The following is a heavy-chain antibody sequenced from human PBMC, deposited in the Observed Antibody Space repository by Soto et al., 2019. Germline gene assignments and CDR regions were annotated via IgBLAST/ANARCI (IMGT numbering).Heavy chain of an antibody. D-gene: IGHD5-18*01. CDR3: AKTPVQGTAMVIRYGMDV. V-gene: IGHV3-33*06. Sequence: QVQLVESGGGVVQPGRSLRLSCTASGFTFSNYGMHWVRQAPGKGLEWVAVIWYDGSNIYYADSVKGRFTISRDNSKNTLYMQMNTLRTEDTAVYYCAKTPVQGTAMVIRYGMDVWCQGPTVTVSS. CDR2: IWYDGSNI. J-gene: IGHJ6*02. CDR1: GFTFSNYG.